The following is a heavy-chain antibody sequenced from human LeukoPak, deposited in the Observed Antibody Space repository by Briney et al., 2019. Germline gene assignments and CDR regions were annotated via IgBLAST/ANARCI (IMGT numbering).Heavy chain of an antibody. J-gene: IGHJ6*03. CDR2: ISAYNGNT. D-gene: IGHD5-12*01. V-gene: IGHV1-18*01. CDR1: GYTFTSYG. Sequence: ASVKVSCKTSGYTFTSYGISWVRQAPGQGPEWMGWISAYNGNTHSAQKLQGRVTMTTDTSTSTAYMELRSLRSDDTAVYYCARRGYPVYYYYMDVWGKGTTVTISS. CDR3: ARRGYPVYYYYMDV.